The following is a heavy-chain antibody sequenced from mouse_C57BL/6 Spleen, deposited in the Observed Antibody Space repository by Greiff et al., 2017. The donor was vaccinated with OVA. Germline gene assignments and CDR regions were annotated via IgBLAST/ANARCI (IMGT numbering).Heavy chain of an antibody. CDR2: INYDGSST. CDR3: ARGDDGYAFYAMDY. CDR1: GFTFSDYY. V-gene: IGHV5-16*01. J-gene: IGHJ4*01. D-gene: IGHD2-3*01. Sequence: EVMLVESEGGLVQPGSSMKLSCTASGFTFSDYYMAWVRQVPEKGLEWVANINYDGSSTYYLDSLKSRFIISRDNAKNILYLQMSSLKSEDTATYYCARGDDGYAFYAMDYWGQGTSVTVSS.